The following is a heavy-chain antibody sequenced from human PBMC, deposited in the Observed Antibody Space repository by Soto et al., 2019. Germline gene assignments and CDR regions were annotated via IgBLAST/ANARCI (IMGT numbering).Heavy chain of an antibody. CDR3: ARGILSIGGATLHFDH. Sequence: ASVKVSCKASGYTFTNYAIHWVRRAPGQRLEWMGWINAGNGNTKYSRRFQGRVTITRDTSASIAYMELSSLRSEDTAVYYCARGILSIGGATLHFDHWGQGTLVTVSS. V-gene: IGHV1-3*01. D-gene: IGHD1-26*01. CDR1: GYTFTNYA. J-gene: IGHJ4*02. CDR2: INAGNGNT.